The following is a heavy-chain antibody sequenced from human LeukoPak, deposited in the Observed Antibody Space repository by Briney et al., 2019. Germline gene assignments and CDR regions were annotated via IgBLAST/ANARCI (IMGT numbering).Heavy chain of an antibody. D-gene: IGHD2-15*01. Sequence: ASVKVPCKTSGYTFTNYGINWVRQAPGQGLEGMGWISAYSDNTNYAQKFQGRVTMTSDTSTSTAYMELRSLISDDTAVYYCARDCIGCHGFDYWGQGTLVTVSS. V-gene: IGHV1-18*01. J-gene: IGHJ4*02. CDR2: ISAYSDNT. CDR3: ARDCIGCHGFDY. CDR1: GYTFTNYG.